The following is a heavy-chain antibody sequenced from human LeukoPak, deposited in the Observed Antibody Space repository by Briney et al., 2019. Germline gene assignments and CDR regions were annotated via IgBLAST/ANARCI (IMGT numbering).Heavy chain of an antibody. CDR3: ARDSGSYLSDAFDI. J-gene: IGHJ3*02. D-gene: IGHD1-26*01. CDR2: FDPEDGET. CDR1: GYTLTELS. V-gene: IGHV1-24*01. Sequence: GASVKVSCKVSGYTLTELSMHWVRQAPGKGLEWMGGFDPEDGETIYAQKFRGRVTMTEDTSIDTAYMELSSLRSEDTAVYYCARDSGSYLSDAFDIWGQGTMVTVSS.